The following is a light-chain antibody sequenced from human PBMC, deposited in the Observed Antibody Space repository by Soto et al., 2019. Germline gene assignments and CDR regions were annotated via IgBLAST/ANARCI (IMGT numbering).Light chain of an antibody. J-gene: IGLJ1*01. CDR3: GTWDSSLSSYV. V-gene: IGLV1-51*02. CDR2: ENN. CDR1: SSNIGNNY. Sequence: QSVLTQPPSVSAAPGQKVTISCSGSSSNIGNNYVSWYQQLPGTAPKLLIYENNKRPLGIPDRVSGSKSGTSATLGITGLQTGDEADYYCGTWDSSLSSYVFGTGTKLTVL.